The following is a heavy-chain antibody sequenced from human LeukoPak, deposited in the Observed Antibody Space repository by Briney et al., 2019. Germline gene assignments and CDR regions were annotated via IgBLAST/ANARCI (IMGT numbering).Heavy chain of an antibody. D-gene: IGHD3-22*01. Sequence: SQTLSLTCTVSGGSISSGGYYWSWIRQPPGKGLEWIGYIYHSGSTYYNPSLKSRVTISVDRSKNQFSLKLSSVTAADTAVYYCARGSFYYDSSDYWALWGWGQGALVTVSS. CDR1: GGSISSGGYY. CDR2: IYHSGST. V-gene: IGHV4-30-2*01. J-gene: IGHJ1*01. CDR3: ARGSFYYDSSDYWALWG.